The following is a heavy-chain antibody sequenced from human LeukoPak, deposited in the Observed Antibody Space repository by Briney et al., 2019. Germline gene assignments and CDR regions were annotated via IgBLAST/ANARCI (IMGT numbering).Heavy chain of an antibody. CDR3: ARAYSGSLPDAFDI. Sequence: SETLSLTCTVSGYSISSGYYWGWIRQPPGKGLEWIGSIYHSGSTYYNPSLKSRVTISVDTSKNQFSLKLSSVTAADTAVYYCARAYSGSLPDAFDIWGQRTMVTVSS. CDR1: GYSISSGYY. J-gene: IGHJ3*02. D-gene: IGHD1-26*01. CDR2: IYHSGST. V-gene: IGHV4-38-2*02.